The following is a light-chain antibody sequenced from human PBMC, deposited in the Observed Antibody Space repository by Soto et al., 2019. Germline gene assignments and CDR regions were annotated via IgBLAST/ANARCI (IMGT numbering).Light chain of an antibody. CDR1: QGIGTA. J-gene: IGKJ4*01. V-gene: IGKV1-13*02. CDR3: QQFNTKPLT. Sequence: IQLTQSPSTLSASVGDRVTITCRASQGIGTALAWYHQRPGNSPDLLLYDASTLQSGVPSRFSGSGSETDFSLTISGLQPEDFGHYYCQQFNTKPLTFGGGTRVEIK. CDR2: DAS.